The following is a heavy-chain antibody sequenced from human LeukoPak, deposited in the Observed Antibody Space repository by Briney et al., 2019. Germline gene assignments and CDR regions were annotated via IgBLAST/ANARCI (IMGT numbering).Heavy chain of an antibody. D-gene: IGHD5-12*01. Sequence: DSVKGRFTISRDNAKNSLYLQMNSLRAEDTAVYYCARDRTVATIRGDAFDIWGQGTMVTVSS. CDR3: ARDRTVATIRGDAFDI. J-gene: IGHJ3*02. V-gene: IGHV3-7*01.